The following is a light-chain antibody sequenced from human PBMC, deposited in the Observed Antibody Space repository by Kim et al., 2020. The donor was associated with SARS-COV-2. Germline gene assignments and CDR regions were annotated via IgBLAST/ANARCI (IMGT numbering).Light chain of an antibody. CDR1: SSDVGRYNH. CDR3: SSRTDRNSWV. Sequence: QSALTQPPSASGSPGQSVTISCTGTSSDVGRYNHVSWYQQYPGKAPKLMIYEVSERPSGVPDRFSGSKSANTASLTVSGLQAEDEADYYCSSRTDRNSWVFGGGTKLTVL. J-gene: IGLJ2*01. CDR2: EVS. V-gene: IGLV2-8*01.